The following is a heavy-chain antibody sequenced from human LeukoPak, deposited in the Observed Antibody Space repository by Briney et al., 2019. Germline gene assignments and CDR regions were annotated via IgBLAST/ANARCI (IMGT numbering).Heavy chain of an antibody. D-gene: IGHD3-10*01. CDR2: IHYSGST. CDR1: GYSISSGYY. Sequence: SETLSLTCTVSGYSISSGYYWGWIRQPPGKGLEWIGYIHYSGSTNYNPSLKSRVTISVDTSKNQFSLKLSSVTAADTAVYYCARRIYGSGSFPLDIWGQGTMVTVSS. V-gene: IGHV4-38-2*02. J-gene: IGHJ3*02. CDR3: ARRIYGSGSFPLDI.